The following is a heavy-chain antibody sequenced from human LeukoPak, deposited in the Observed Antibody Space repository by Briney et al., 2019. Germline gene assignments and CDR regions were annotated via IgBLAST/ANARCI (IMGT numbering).Heavy chain of an antibody. V-gene: IGHV4-59*01. Sequence: PSETLSLTCTVSGASIRNYYWSWIRQPPGRGLEYIGYIYYGGNTHYNPSLKSRVTISVDTSKNHFSLKLTSVTAADAAVYYCARIPFRDYYDSSGYYLYAFDIWGQGTMVTVSS. CDR3: ARIPFRDYYDSSGYYLYAFDI. CDR2: IYYGGNT. CDR1: GASIRNYY. J-gene: IGHJ3*02. D-gene: IGHD3-22*01.